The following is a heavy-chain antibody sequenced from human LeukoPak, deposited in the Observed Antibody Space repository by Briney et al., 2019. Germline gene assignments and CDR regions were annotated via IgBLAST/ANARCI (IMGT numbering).Heavy chain of an antibody. D-gene: IGHD3-22*01. CDR1: GFTFSTYG. V-gene: IGHV3-23*01. CDR2: VTSGGTT. CDR3: AKDHYDSSGYYFGVDN. Sequence: QPGGSLRLSCAASGFTFSTYGMTWVRQAPGKGLEWVSSVTSGGTTYYAGSVKGRFTISRDNSKNTVYLQMNSLRPEDTGVYYCAKDHYDSSGYYFGVDNWGQGTLVTVSS. J-gene: IGHJ4*02.